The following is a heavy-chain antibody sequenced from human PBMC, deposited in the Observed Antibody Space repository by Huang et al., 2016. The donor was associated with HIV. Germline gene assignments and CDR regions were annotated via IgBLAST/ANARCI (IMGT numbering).Heavy chain of an antibody. CDR3: TRGVRDFDS. V-gene: IGHV6-1*01. D-gene: IGHD3-3*01. CDR2: TYYRTKWYT. J-gene: IGHJ4*02. CDR1: GDSVSSDSGA. Sequence: QVQLQQSGPGLVKPSQTLSLTCAISGDSVSSDSGAWNWIRQSPSRGLEWLGRTYYRTKWYTNDAISVRSRITIKSDTSKNQCSLHLNSVTPEDTGVYYCTRGVRDFDSWGQGTLVTVSS.